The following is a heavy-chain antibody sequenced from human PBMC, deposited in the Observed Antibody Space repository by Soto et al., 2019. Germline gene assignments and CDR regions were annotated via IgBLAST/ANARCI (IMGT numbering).Heavy chain of an antibody. CDR1: SGSITTRY. V-gene: IGHV4-59*11. Sequence: SETLSLTCAVYSGSITTRYWSWIRQPPGKGLEWIGYIYYSGSTNYNPSLKSRVTISVDTSKNQFSLKLSSVTAADTAVYYCASSYSSSWYRGVNYYYGMDVWGQGTTVTVSS. CDR2: IYYSGST. CDR3: ASSYSSSWYRGVNYYYGMDV. D-gene: IGHD6-13*01. J-gene: IGHJ6*02.